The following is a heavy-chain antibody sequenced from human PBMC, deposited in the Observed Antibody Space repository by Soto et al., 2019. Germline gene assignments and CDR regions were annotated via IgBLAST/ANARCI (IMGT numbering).Heavy chain of an antibody. D-gene: IGHD5-18*01. J-gene: IGHJ6*02. Sequence: EVQLVESGGGLVKPGGSLRLSCAASGFTFSSYRMNWVRQAPGKGLEWVSSISSSSSDIYYADSVKGRITISRDNAKNSLYLQMNRLRAEDTAVYYCARDVDTAMVRYPYYYYGMDVWGQGSTVTVSS. CDR3: ARDVDTAMVRYPYYYYGMDV. CDR2: ISSSSSDI. CDR1: GFTFSSYR. V-gene: IGHV3-21*01.